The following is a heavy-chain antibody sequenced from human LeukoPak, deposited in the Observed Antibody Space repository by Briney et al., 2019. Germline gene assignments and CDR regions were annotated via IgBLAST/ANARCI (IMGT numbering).Heavy chain of an antibody. CDR2: IKQDGSEE. V-gene: IGHV3-7*01. Sequence: GGSLRLSCAVSGFTFRTYWMNWVRQAPGKGLEWVATIKQDGSEEYYVDSVKGRFTISIDNTKNSLYLQMNSLRAEDTAVYYCARDRGSTTMIRGVNHCWGQGTLVTVSS. D-gene: IGHD3-10*01. CDR3: ARDRGSTTMIRGVNHC. J-gene: IGHJ4*02. CDR1: GFTFRTYW.